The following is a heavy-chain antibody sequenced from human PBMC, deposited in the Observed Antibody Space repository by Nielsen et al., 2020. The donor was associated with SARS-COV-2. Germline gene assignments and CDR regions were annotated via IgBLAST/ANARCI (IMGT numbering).Heavy chain of an antibody. CDR2: ISYDGSSK. V-gene: IGHV3-30*04. D-gene: IGHD3-10*01. J-gene: IGHJ3*02. CDR1: GFTFSYSA. Sequence: GGSLRLSCADSGFTFSYSAMHWVRQAPGKGLEWVAVISYDGSSKYYADSVKGRFTISRDNSKNTLYLQMSSLRAEDTAVYYCARQGHYGSGSYHRDAFDIWGQGTMVTVSS. CDR3: ARQGHYGSGSYHRDAFDI.